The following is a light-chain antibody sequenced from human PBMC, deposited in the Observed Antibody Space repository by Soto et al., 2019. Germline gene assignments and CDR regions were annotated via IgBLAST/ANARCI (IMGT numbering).Light chain of an antibody. V-gene: IGKV1-5*01. CDR2: DAS. CDR1: QSISSW. Sequence: IQMNQSPSTLSATVGDRVTITCRASQSISSWLAWYQQKPGKAPKLLIYDASSLESGVPSRFSGSGSGTEFTLTISSLQPDDFATYYCQQYNSYSTFGQGTKVDI. J-gene: IGKJ1*01. CDR3: QQYNSYST.